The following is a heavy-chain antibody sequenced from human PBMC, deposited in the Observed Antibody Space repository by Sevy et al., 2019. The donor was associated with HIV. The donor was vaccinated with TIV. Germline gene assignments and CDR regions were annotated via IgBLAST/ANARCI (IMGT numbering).Heavy chain of an antibody. CDR3: TRGLGTADTPEYYFDY. D-gene: IGHD2-15*01. V-gene: IGHV3-49*03. CDR2: ITRNSYEAYGGTS. CDR1: GFTFDDYA. Sequence: GGSLRLSCTTSGFTFDDYAMTWFRQAPGKGLEWVAFITRNSYEAYGGTSDYAAFVKGRFIISRDDSKSIAYLQMNSLKTDDTAVYYCTRGLGTADTPEYYFDYWGQGTLVTVSS. J-gene: IGHJ4*02.